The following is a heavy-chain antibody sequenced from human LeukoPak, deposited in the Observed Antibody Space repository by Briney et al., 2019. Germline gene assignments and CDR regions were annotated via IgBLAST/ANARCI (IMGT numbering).Heavy chain of an antibody. Sequence: GGSLRLSCAASGFTFSTYDMSWVRQVPGKGLEWVSAISVSGGGTYYADSVKGRFTISRDNSKNTLYLQMNSLRADDTAVYYCARDRVARTPDYWGQGTLVTVSS. V-gene: IGHV3-23*01. CDR1: GFTFSTYD. J-gene: IGHJ4*02. D-gene: IGHD1/OR15-1a*01. CDR2: ISVSGGGT. CDR3: ARDRVARTPDY.